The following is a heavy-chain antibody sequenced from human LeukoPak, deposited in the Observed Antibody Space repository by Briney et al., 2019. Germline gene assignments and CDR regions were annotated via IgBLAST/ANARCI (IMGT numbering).Heavy chain of an antibody. D-gene: IGHD6-13*01. CDR1: GFTFSAYG. V-gene: IGHV1-18*04. CDR2: ISNHNGNT. CDR3: ARDGGTSSSSCWFDP. J-gene: IGHJ5*02. Sequence: ASVKVSCKTSGFTFSAYGIAWVRQAPGHGPEWMGWISNHNGNTKYAQKFQDRITVTTETSTGTASMELRSLRSEDTAVYYCARDGGTSSSSCWFDPWGQGTLVTVSS.